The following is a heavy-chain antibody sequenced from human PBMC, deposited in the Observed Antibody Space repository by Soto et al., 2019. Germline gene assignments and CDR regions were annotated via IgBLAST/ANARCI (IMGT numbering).Heavy chain of an antibody. CDR1: GGSFSDYS. J-gene: IGHJ3*02. CDR3: ARLLAVAGNYGGDGAFDI. V-gene: IGHV4-34*01. CDR2: IDHSGRT. Sequence: QVQVQQWGAGLLKPSETLSLTCAVYGGSFSDYSWSCIRQPPGKGLEWIGEIDHSGRTNYNPSLRSRATMSGDTSKNQFSLQMSSVTAEDTAVYYCARLLAVAGNYGGDGAFDIWGQGTMVTISS. D-gene: IGHD6-19*01.